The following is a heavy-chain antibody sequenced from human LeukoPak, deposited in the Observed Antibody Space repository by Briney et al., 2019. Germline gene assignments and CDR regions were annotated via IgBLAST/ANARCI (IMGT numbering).Heavy chain of an antibody. CDR2: INSDGGST. CDR1: GFTFSSYW. CDR3: ARVPVATIISG. Sequence: PGGSLRLSCAASGFTFSSYWMHWVRQAPGKGLVWVSRINSDGGSTSYADSVKGRFTISRDNAKNTLYLQMNSLRAEDTAVYYCARVPVATIISGWGQGTLVTVSS. J-gene: IGHJ4*02. V-gene: IGHV3-74*01. D-gene: IGHD5-24*01.